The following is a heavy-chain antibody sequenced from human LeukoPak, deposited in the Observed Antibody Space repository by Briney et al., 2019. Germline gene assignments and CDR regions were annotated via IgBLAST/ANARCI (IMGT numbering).Heavy chain of an antibody. CDR3: ASPPDAKGVS. Sequence: SLKGSCKASGDTFSQYAISWVRQAPGHGLEWMGGIIPIFGVANYAQKYQGRVTITADRSTGTVYMHLRSLRFEDTAVYYCASPPDAKGVSWGQGTLVTVSS. J-gene: IGHJ5*02. V-gene: IGHV1-69*10. CDR1: GDTFSQYA. CDR2: IIPIFGVA. D-gene: IGHD5/OR15-5a*01.